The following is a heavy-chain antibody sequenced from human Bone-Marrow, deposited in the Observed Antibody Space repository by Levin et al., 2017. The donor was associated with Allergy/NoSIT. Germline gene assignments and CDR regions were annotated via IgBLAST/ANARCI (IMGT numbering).Heavy chain of an antibody. D-gene: IGHD5-24*01. CDR3: AKDPSSGWPFYYYGLDV. V-gene: IGHV3-30*18. J-gene: IGHJ6*02. CDR1: GFTFSNYG. CDR2: MSYDGSNE. Sequence: GGSLRLSCAASGFTFSNYGIHWVRQAPGKGLEWVAVMSYDGSNEYYADSVKGRFTISRDNSKNTLYLQMNSLRAEDTAVYYCAKDPSSGWPFYYYGLDVWGQGTTVTVSS.